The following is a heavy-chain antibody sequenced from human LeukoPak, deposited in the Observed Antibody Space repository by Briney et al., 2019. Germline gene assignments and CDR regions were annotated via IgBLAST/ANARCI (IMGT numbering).Heavy chain of an antibody. Sequence: GGSLRLSCAASGFNFGSYSMTWVRQAPGKGLEWVSVMSADSATTFYADSVKGRFTISRDNAKNTVFLQMSSLRAEDTALYYCAKEGGYSYGYPFDYWGQGTLVTVSS. D-gene: IGHD5-18*01. J-gene: IGHJ4*02. CDR1: GFNFGSYS. V-gene: IGHV3-23*01. CDR3: AKEGGYSYGYPFDY. CDR2: MSADSATT.